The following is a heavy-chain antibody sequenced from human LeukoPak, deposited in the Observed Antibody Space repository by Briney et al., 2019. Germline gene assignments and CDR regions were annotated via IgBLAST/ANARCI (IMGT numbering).Heavy chain of an antibody. J-gene: IGHJ3*02. D-gene: IGHD1-26*01. CDR2: IYYSGST. V-gene: IGHV4-39*07. Sequence: SETLSLTCTVSGGSISSSSYYWGWIRQPPGKGLEWIGSIYYSGSTYYNPSLKSRVTLSVDTSKNQFSLKLSSVTAADTAVYYCARDLSGSYHDAFDIWGQGTMVTVSS. CDR3: ARDLSGSYHDAFDI. CDR1: GGSISSSSYY.